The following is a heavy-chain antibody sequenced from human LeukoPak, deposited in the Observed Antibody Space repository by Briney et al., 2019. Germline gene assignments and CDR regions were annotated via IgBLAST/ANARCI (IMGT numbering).Heavy chain of an antibody. Sequence: GGSLRLSCAASRFTFSSYAMHWVRHAPGKGLEWLSGISWNSGTRGYADSVKGRFTISRDNAKNSLYLQMNSLRPDDTAFYYCAKATGDWYFDLWGRGTLVTVSS. D-gene: IGHD7-27*01. CDR3: AKATGDWYFDL. V-gene: IGHV3-9*01. CDR1: RFTFSSYA. J-gene: IGHJ2*01. CDR2: ISWNSGTR.